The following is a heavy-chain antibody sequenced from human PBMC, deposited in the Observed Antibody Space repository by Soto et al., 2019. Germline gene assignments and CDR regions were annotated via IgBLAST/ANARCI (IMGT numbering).Heavy chain of an antibody. CDR3: ARGSNFYGMDV. V-gene: IGHV4-31*03. J-gene: IGHJ6*02. CDR2: IYYTGST. CDR1: GGSITINGYF. Sequence: SETLSLTCTVSGGSITINGYFWSWLRQHPGKGLEWIGFIYYTGSTYYNTSLKSRLTISVDTSKNQFSLNQTSVTAADTATSFCARGSNFYGMDVWGQGTTVTVSS. D-gene: IGHD1-26*01.